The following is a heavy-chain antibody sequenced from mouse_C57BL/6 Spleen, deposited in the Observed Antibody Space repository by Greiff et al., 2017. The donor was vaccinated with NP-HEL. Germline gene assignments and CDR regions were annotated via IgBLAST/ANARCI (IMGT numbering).Heavy chain of an antibody. CDR1: GFTFSSYA. CDR3: ARLQLGRFDY. V-gene: IGHV5-4*03. D-gene: IGHD4-1*02. Sequence: DVKLVESGGGLVKPGGSLKLSCAASGFTFSSYAMSWVRQTPEKRLEWVATISAGGSYTYYPDNVKGRFTISRDNAKNNLYLQMSHLKSEDTAMYYCARLQLGRFDYWGQGTTLTVSS. J-gene: IGHJ2*01. CDR2: ISAGGSYT.